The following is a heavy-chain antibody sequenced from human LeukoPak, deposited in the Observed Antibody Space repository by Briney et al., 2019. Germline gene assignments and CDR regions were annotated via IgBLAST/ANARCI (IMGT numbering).Heavy chain of an antibody. CDR3: ARVPGHYYDSSGYYFGYAFDI. J-gene: IGHJ3*02. V-gene: IGHV4-34*01. Sequence: SETLSLTCAVYGGSFSGYYWSWIRQPPGKGLEWIGEINHSGSTNYNPSLKSRVTTSVDTSKNQFSLKLSSVTAADTAVYYCARVPGHYYDSSGYYFGYAFDIWGQGTMVTVSS. CDR1: GGSFSGYY. CDR2: INHSGST. D-gene: IGHD3-22*01.